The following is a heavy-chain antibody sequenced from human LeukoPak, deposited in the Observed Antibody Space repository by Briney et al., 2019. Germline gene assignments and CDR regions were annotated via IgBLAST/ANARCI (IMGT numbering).Heavy chain of an antibody. CDR1: GFTFSSYG. Sequence: GRSLRLSCAASGFTFSSYGMHWVRQAPGKGLEYVSAINDNGRSTYYADSVKGRFSISRDNSKSTLYLQMSSLRTEDTAVYYCVKYSSGWYYDYWGQGTLVTVSS. J-gene: IGHJ4*02. CDR3: VKYSSGWYYDY. CDR2: INDNGRST. D-gene: IGHD6-19*01. V-gene: IGHV3-64D*09.